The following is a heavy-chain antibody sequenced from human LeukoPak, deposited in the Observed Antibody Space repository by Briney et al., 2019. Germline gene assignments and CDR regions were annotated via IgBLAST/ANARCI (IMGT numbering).Heavy chain of an antibody. Sequence: SETLSLTCTVSGGSISSYYWRWIRQPPGKGLEWIGYIYYSGNTNYNPSLKSRVTISVDTSKNQFSLKLSSVTAADTAVYYCARDYDSSGYPGSRFDPWGQGTLVTVSS. V-gene: IGHV4-59*12. CDR1: GGSISSYY. CDR3: ARDYDSSGYPGSRFDP. D-gene: IGHD3-22*01. CDR2: IYYSGNT. J-gene: IGHJ5*02.